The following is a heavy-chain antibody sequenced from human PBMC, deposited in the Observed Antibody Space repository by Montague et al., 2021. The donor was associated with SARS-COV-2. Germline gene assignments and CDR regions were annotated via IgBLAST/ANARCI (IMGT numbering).Heavy chain of an antibody. J-gene: IGHJ5*02. CDR2: IYYSGST. Sequence: SETLSLTCTVSGGSISSSSYYWGWIRQPPGKGLEWTGSIYYSGSTHYXPSLKSRVTISVDTSKNQFSLKLSSVTAADTAVYYCARQAIKFTHWFGPWGQGTLVTVSS. CDR3: ARQAIKFTHWFGP. CDR1: GGSISSSSYY. V-gene: IGHV4-39*01. D-gene: IGHD3-9*01.